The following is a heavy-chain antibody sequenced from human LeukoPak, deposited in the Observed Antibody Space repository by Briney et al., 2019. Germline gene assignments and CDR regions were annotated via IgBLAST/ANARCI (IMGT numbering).Heavy chain of an antibody. J-gene: IGHJ4*02. V-gene: IGHV1-18*01. CDR3: SRVDYSDFGGSLH. CDR2: ISAYNGKR. Sequence: ASVKVSCKASGYVFNKYGITWVRQAPGQGLEWMGWISAYNGKRDFVQRFQDRLTMTTDTSTSTAYMELRNLRSDDTAIYYCSRVDYSDFGGSLHWGQGTLVTVSS. D-gene: IGHD4-11*01. CDR1: GYVFNKYG.